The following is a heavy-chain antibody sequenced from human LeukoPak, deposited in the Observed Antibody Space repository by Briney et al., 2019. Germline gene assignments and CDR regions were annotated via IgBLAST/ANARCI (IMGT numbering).Heavy chain of an antibody. CDR2: TSHSGST. D-gene: IGHD3-22*01. Sequence: SETLSLTCTVSGGSISSSHWSWIRQPPERGLEWIGYTSHSGSTNYKPPLKSRVSISIDTSKNQFSLKLTSVTAADTAMYYCARGYYDARGDSNPFDIWGQGTMVTVSS. CDR3: ARGYYDARGDSNPFDI. V-gene: IGHV4-59*01. J-gene: IGHJ3*02. CDR1: GGSISSSH.